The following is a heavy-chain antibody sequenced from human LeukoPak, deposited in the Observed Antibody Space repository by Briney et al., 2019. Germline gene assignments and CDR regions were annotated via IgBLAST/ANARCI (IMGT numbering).Heavy chain of an antibody. D-gene: IGHD3-22*01. CDR1: GYSFSSFG. CDR3: ARYRLSDSPIHWFDA. Sequence: GASVKVSCKASGYSFSSFGITWVRQSPGQGLEWMGWISAYTANTEYAQKLQGRVTMTTDTSTNTAYMELGSLMSDDTAVYYCARYRLSDSPIHWFDAWGQGTLVTVSS. V-gene: IGHV1-18*01. J-gene: IGHJ5*02. CDR2: ISAYTANT.